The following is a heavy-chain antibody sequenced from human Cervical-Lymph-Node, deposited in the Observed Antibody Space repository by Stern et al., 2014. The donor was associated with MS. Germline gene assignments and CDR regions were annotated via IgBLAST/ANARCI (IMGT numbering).Heavy chain of an antibody. J-gene: IGHJ6*02. CDR1: GFTFSSYS. CDR3: ARESAASTYAMDV. V-gene: IGHV3-48*01. D-gene: IGHD2-2*01. Sequence: EVQLVESGGGLLQPGGSLRLSCAASGFTFSSYSMNWVRQPPGKGLEWDSYISYSRNPIYYADSLRGRFTIPRDNAKNSLFLQMDSLRAEDTAVYYCARESAASTYAMDVWGQGTKVTVSS. CDR2: ISYSRNPI.